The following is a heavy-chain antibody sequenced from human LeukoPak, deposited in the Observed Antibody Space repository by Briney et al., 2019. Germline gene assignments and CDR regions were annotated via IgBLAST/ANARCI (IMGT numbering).Heavy chain of an antibody. V-gene: IGHV4-61*01. CDR1: GGSVSSGSYY. CDR3: ARGKHGIYYFDY. CDR2: IYYSGTT. Sequence: SETLSLTCTVSGGSVSSGSYYWSWIRHPPGKGLEWIGYIYYSGTTNYNPSLKSRVTISVDTSKNQFSLKLSSVTAADTAVYYCARGKHGIYYFDYWGQGTLVTVSS. D-gene: IGHD1-26*01. J-gene: IGHJ4*02.